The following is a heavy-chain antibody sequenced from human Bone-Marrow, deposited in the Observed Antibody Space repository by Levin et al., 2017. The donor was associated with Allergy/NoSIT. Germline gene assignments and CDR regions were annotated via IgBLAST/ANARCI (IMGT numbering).Heavy chain of an antibody. D-gene: IGHD2/OR15-2a*01. CDR2: ISSDSSDL. J-gene: IGHJ3*01. Sequence: PGESLKISCLVSGFTFSDYSIYWVRQAPGKGLEWISSISSDSSDLYYADSVKGRFTISRDNAKNSLNLQVSSLRAEDTAVYHCVRGIIGDVRVAHKEAFDVWGQGTMVTFSS. V-gene: IGHV3-21*01. CDR1: GFTFSDYS. CDR3: VRGIIGDVRVAHKEAFDV.